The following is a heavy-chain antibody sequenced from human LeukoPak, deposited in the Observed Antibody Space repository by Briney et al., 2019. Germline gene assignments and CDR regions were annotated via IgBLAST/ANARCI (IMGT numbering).Heavy chain of an antibody. J-gene: IGHJ4*02. D-gene: IGHD3-10*01. CDR1: GFTFSSYG. CDR3: AKARRLGELLIDY. CDR2: ISGSGGST. Sequence: GGTLRLSCAASGFTFSSYGMSWVRQAPGKGLEWVSAISGSGGSTYYADSVKGRFTISRDNSKNTLYLQMNSLRAEDTAVYYCAKARRLGELLIDYWGQGTLVTVSS. V-gene: IGHV3-23*01.